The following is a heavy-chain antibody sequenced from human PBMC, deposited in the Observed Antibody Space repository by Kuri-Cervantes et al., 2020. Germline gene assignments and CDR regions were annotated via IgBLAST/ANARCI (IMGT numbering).Heavy chain of an antibody. J-gene: IGHJ5*02. Sequence: ASVKVSCKASGYTFTGYYMHWVRQAPGQGLEWMGWINPNSGGTNYAQKFQGWVTMTRDTSISTAYMELSRLRSEDTAVYYCAAMTTVTPNWFDPWGQGTPVTVSS. CDR1: GYTFTGYY. D-gene: IGHD4-17*01. V-gene: IGHV1-2*04. CDR3: AAMTTVTPNWFDP. CDR2: INPNSGGT.